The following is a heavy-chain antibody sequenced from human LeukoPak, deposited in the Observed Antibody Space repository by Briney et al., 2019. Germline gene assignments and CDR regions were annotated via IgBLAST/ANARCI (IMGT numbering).Heavy chain of an antibody. CDR3: AREMYYDYVPDY. D-gene: IGHD3-16*01. Sequence: SETLSLTCTVSGGSISSSSYYWGWIRQPPGKGLEWIGSIYYSGSTYYNPSLKSRVTISVDTSKNQFSLKLSSVTAADTAVYYCAREMYYDYVPDYWGQGTLVTVSS. J-gene: IGHJ4*02. CDR1: GGSISSSSYY. CDR2: IYYSGST. V-gene: IGHV4-39*07.